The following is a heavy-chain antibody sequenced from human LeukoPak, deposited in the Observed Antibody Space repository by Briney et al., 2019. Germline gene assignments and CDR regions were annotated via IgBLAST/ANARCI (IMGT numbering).Heavy chain of an antibody. CDR1: GGSMSSSSYY. Sequence: SETLSLTCTVSGGSMSSSSYYWGWIRQPPGKGLEWIGSIYYSGSTYYNPSLKSRVTISVDTSKNQFSLKLSSVTAADTAVYYCARQGTWIQLWYNWFDSWGQGTLVTVSS. V-gene: IGHV4-39*01. J-gene: IGHJ5*01. D-gene: IGHD5-18*01. CDR3: ARQGTWIQLWYNWFDS. CDR2: IYYSGST.